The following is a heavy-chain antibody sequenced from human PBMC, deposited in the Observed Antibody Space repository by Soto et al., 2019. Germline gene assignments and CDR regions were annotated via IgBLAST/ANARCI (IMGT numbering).Heavy chain of an antibody. CDR1: GGSISSSSYY. Sequence: PSETLSLTCTFSGGSISSSSYYWGWIRQPPGKGLEWIGSIYYSGSTYYNPSLKSRVTISVDTSKNQFSLKLSSVTAADTAVYYCARHDPGVVVVAATGADYWGQGTLVTVSS. D-gene: IGHD2-15*01. CDR2: IYYSGST. CDR3: ARHDPGVVVVAATGADY. V-gene: IGHV4-39*01. J-gene: IGHJ4*02.